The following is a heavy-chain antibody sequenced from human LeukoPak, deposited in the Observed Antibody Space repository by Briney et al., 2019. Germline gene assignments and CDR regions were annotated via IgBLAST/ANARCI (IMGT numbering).Heavy chain of an antibody. D-gene: IGHD3-10*01. CDR1: GFFFSNYY. Sequence: GGSLRLSCAASGFFFSNYYMHWVCQAPGKGLEWVSYISSSSSTIFYADSVKGRFTISRDNAKYSLYLQMNSLRAEDTAVYYTATPHISSGLGSTRFCYWGQGTLVTVSS. J-gene: IGHJ4*02. CDR3: ATPHISSGLGSTRFCY. V-gene: IGHV3-48*01. CDR2: ISSSSSTI.